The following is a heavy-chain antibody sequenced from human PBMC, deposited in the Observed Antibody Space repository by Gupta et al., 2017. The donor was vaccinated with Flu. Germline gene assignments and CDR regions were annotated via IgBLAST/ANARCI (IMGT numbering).Heavy chain of an antibody. J-gene: IGHJ4*02. V-gene: IGHV4-39*01. CDR3: ARHDYTDYYFDY. Sequence: GWIRQPPGKGLEWIGSIYYSGSTYRNPSLKSRVTISVDTSKNQFTLKLTSGTAADTAVYYCARHDYTDYYFDYWGQGTLVTVSS. CDR2: IYYSGST. D-gene: IGHD4-4*01.